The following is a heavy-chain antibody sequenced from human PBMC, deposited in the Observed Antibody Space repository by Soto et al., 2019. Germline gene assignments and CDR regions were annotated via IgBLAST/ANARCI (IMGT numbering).Heavy chain of an antibody. CDR3: AREGGYSYGFGY. Sequence: QMQLVQSGAGVKKPGASVKVSCKASGYTFTSYDINWVRQATGQGLEWMGWMNPNSGNTAYAQKFQGRVTMTRNTSISTAHMELSSLRSEDTAVYYCAREGGYSYGFGYWGQGTLVTVSS. CDR2: MNPNSGNT. D-gene: IGHD5-18*01. CDR1: GYTFTSYD. J-gene: IGHJ4*02. V-gene: IGHV1-8*01.